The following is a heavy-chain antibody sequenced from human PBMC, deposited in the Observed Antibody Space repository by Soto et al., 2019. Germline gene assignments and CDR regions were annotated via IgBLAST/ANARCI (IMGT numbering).Heavy chain of an antibody. J-gene: IGHJ4*02. D-gene: IGHD2-2*01. V-gene: IGHV4-39*01. CDR3: ARHFHPSAGDCPSGSCYHFDY. Sequence: SETLSLTCTVSGDSISSSRYYWGRVRQPPGQGLEWIGRIYHRGSTYYSPSLKSRVTISVDTSKNQFSLKLSSVTAADTDVYYGARHFHPSAGDCPSGSCYHFDYWGQGTLVTVSS. CDR1: GDSISSSRYY. CDR2: IYHRGST.